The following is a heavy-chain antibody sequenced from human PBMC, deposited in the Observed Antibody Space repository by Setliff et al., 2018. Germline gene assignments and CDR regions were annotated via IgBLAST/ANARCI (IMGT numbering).Heavy chain of an antibody. J-gene: IGHJ1*01. CDR3: VKLAAAGWFRSVGEDPQR. V-gene: IGHV3-7*01. CDR1: GFIFRDYW. Sequence: QPGGSLRLSCAVSGFIFRDYWMTWVRQAPGKGLEWVASMNQYGSEKRYVDSVRGRFTISRDNTKNFLYLQMKSLRGEDTATYFCVKLAAAGWFRSVGEDPQRWGQGTVVTVSS. CDR2: MNQYGSEK. D-gene: IGHD6-13*01.